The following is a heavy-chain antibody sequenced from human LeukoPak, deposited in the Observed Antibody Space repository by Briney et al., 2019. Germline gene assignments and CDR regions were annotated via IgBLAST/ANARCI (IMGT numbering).Heavy chain of an antibody. Sequence: SETLSLTCTVSGGSISGYYWSWIRQPPGKGLEWIGNISYSGSTNYNPSLKSRVTISVDTSKNQFSLKLSSVTAAGTAVYYCANYHDYSNFQGAYYLDYWGQGTLVTVSS. V-gene: IGHV4-59*08. D-gene: IGHD4-11*01. CDR2: ISYSGST. CDR3: ANYHDYSNFQGAYYLDY. J-gene: IGHJ4*02. CDR1: GGSISGYY.